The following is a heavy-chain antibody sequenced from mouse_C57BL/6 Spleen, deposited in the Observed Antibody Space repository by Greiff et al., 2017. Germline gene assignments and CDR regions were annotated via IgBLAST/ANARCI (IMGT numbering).Heavy chain of an antibody. CDR1: GYTFTSYW. Sequence: QVQLQQPGAELVKPGASVKLSCKASGYTFTSYWMQWVKQRPGQGLEWIGEIDPSDSYTNYNQKFKGKATLTVDTSSSTAYMQLSSLTSEDSAVYYCARAPTGTGTGWYFDVWGTGTTVTVSS. CDR2: IDPSDSYT. CDR3: ARAPTGTGTGWYFDV. V-gene: IGHV1-50*01. D-gene: IGHD4-1*02. J-gene: IGHJ1*03.